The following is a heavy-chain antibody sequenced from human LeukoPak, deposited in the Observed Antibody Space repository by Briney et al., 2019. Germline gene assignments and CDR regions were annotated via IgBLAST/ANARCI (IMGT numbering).Heavy chain of an antibody. V-gene: IGHV1-18*01. Sequence: ASVKVSCKASGYTFTSYGISWVRQAPGQGLEWMGWITAYNDNTYYAQKLQGRVTMTTDTSTSTAYMELRSLRSDDTAVYYCAREYSSSWSDYYYYYYMDVWGKGTTVTVSS. CDR3: AREYSSSWSDYYYYYYMDV. CDR2: ITAYNDNT. D-gene: IGHD6-13*01. J-gene: IGHJ6*03. CDR1: GYTFTSYG.